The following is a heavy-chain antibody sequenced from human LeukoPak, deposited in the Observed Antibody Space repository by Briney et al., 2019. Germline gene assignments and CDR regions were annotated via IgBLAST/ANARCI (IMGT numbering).Heavy chain of an antibody. J-gene: IGHJ4*02. CDR3: AKDPGPYCSGGSCYSSFDY. CDR1: GFTFSSYA. D-gene: IGHD2-15*01. CDR2: ISGSGGST. Sequence: GGSLRLSCAASGFTFSSYAMSWVRQAPGKGLEWVSAISGSGGSTYYADSVKGRFTNSRDNSKNTLYLQMNSLRAEDTAVYYCAKDPGPYCSGGSCYSSFDYWGQGTLVTVSS. V-gene: IGHV3-23*01.